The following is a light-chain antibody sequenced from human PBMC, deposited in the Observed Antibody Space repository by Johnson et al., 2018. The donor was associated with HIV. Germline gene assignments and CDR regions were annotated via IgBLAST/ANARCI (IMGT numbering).Light chain of an antibody. V-gene: IGLV1-51*01. CDR2: DNN. CDR1: SSNIGNNY. Sequence: QSVLTQPPSVSAAPGQKVTISCSGSSSNIGNNYVSWYQQLPGTAPKLLIYDNNKRPSGIPDRFSGSKSGTSATLGITGLQTGDEADYYCGTWASSLRTGFFGTWTKVTVL. J-gene: IGLJ1*01. CDR3: GTWASSLRTGF.